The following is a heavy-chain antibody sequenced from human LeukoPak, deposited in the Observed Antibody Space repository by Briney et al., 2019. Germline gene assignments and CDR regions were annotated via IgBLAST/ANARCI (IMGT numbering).Heavy chain of an antibody. Sequence: PSETLSLTCAVYGGSFSGYYWSWIRQPPGKGLEWIGEINHSGSTNYNPSLKSRVTISVDTSKNQFSLKLSSVTAADTAVYYCARDSGYYTGFFDYWGQGTLVTVSS. V-gene: IGHV4-34*01. CDR2: INHSGST. CDR1: GGSFSGYY. J-gene: IGHJ4*02. D-gene: IGHD3-22*01. CDR3: ARDSGYYTGFFDY.